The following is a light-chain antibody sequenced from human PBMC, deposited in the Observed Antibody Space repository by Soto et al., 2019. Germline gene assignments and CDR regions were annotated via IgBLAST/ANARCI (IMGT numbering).Light chain of an antibody. CDR2: GSS. V-gene: IGLV1-40*01. Sequence: QSVLTQPPSVSGAPGQRVTIPCTGSSSNIGAGYDVNWYQQLPGTAPKLLIYGSSNRPSGVPDRFSGSKSGTSASLAITGLQAEDEADYHCQSYGSSLSGVVFGGGTKLTVL. J-gene: IGLJ2*01. CDR3: QSYGSSLSGVV. CDR1: SSNIGAGYD.